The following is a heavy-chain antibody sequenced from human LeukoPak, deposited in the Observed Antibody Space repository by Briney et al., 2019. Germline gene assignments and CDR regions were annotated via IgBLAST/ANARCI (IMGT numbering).Heavy chain of an antibody. CDR2: INSDGRST. CDR1: GFTFSRYW. J-gene: IGHJ3*02. CDR3: ARDGTCGGACKGAFDI. Sequence: GGSLRLSCAASGFTFSRYWMHWVHQAPGKGLVWVSHINSDGRSTNYADSVKGRFTISRDNAKNTLYLQMNSLRAEDTAVYYCARDGTCGGACKGAFDIWGQGTMVTVSS. V-gene: IGHV3-74*01. D-gene: IGHD2-21*02.